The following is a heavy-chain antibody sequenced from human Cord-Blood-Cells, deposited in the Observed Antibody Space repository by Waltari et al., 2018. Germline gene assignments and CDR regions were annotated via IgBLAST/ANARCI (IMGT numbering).Heavy chain of an antibody. CDR1: GGSISSYY. D-gene: IGHD6-6*01. CDR3: ARGLRKYSSSSWFDP. CDR2: IYYSGST. Sequence: QVQLQESGPGLVKPSETLSLTCTVSGGSISSYYWSWIRQPPGKGLEWIGYIYYSGSTNYNPSLKGRVTISVDTSKNQFSLKLSSVTAADTAVYYCARGLRKYSSSSWFDPWGQGTLVTVSS. J-gene: IGHJ5*02. V-gene: IGHV4-59*01.